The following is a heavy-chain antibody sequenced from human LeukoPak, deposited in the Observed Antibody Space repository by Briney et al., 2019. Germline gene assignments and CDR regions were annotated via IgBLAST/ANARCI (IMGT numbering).Heavy chain of an antibody. V-gene: IGHV4-34*01. CDR3: ARGAHARPVDY. J-gene: IGHJ4*02. CDR2: INHSGST. D-gene: IGHD6-6*01. CDR1: GGSFSGYY. Sequence: SETLSLTCAVYGGSFSGYYWSWIRQPPGQGLEWIGEINHSGSTNYNPSLKSRVTISVDTSKNQFSLKLSSVTAADTAVYYCARGAHARPVDYWGQGTLVTVSS.